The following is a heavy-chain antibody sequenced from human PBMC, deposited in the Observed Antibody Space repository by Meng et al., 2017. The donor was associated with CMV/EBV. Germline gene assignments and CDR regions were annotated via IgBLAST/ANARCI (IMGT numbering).Heavy chain of an antibody. D-gene: IGHD3-10*01. CDR1: GFTFSSYW. V-gene: IGHV3-74*01. J-gene: IGHJ4*02. CDR2: INSDGSST. CDR3: ARALPLAPVGYYFDY. Sequence: GESLKISCAASGFTFSSYWMHWVRQAPGKGLVWVSRINSDGSSTSYADSVKGRFTISRDNAKNTLYLQMNSLRAEDTAVYYCARALPLAPVGYYFDYWGQGTLVTRLL.